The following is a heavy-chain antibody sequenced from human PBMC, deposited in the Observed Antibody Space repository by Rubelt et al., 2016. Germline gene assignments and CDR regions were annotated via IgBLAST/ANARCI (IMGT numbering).Heavy chain of an antibody. V-gene: IGHV3-30*04. CDR1: GFTFSSYA. Sequence: QVQLVESGGGVVQPGRSLRLSCAASGFTFSSYAMHWVRQAPGKGLEWVAVISYDGSNKYYADSVKGRFTLSRDNSKNTLYLQMNSLRAEDTAVYYCARDTLRVWSGYSFVDYWGQGTLVTVSS. CDR3: ARDTLRVWSGYSFVDY. CDR2: ISYDGSNK. D-gene: IGHD3-3*01. J-gene: IGHJ4*02.